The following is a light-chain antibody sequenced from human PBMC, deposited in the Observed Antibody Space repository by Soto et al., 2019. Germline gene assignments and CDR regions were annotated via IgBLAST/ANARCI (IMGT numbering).Light chain of an antibody. J-gene: IGLJ2*01. V-gene: IGLV3-21*04. CDR1: NIGSKS. Sequence: YELTQPPSVSVAPGKTARITCGGNNIGSKSVHWYQQKPGQAPVLVIYYDSDRPSGIPERFSGSNSGNTATLTISRVEAGDEADYYCQVWDSSSDHVVFGGGTKLTVL. CDR2: YDS. CDR3: QVWDSSSDHVV.